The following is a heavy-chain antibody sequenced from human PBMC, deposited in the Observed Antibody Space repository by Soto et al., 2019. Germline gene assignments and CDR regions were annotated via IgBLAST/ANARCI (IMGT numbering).Heavy chain of an antibody. CDR3: AREDPYYYYYYGMDV. CDR1: GFTVSSNY. Sequence: EVQLVESGGGLIQPGGSLRLSCAASGFTVSSNYMSWARQAPGKGLEWVSVIYSGGSTYYADSVKGRLTISRDNSRNTLYLQMNSLRAEDTAVYYCAREDPYYYYYYGMDVWGQGSTVTVSS. CDR2: IYSGGST. V-gene: IGHV3-53*01. J-gene: IGHJ6*02.